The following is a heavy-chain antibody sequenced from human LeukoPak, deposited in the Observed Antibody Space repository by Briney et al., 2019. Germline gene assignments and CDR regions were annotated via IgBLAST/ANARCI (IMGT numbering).Heavy chain of an antibody. J-gene: IGHJ4*02. Sequence: GGSLRLSCAASGFTFSSYGIHWVRQAPGKGLEWVAFIQYDGSDKYYADSVKGRFTISRDNSKNTLYLQMNSLRAEDTAVYYCATPTVTTPDYCGQGTLVTVSS. CDR2: IQYDGSDK. CDR3: ATPTVTTPDY. CDR1: GFTFSSYG. V-gene: IGHV3-30*02. D-gene: IGHD4-17*01.